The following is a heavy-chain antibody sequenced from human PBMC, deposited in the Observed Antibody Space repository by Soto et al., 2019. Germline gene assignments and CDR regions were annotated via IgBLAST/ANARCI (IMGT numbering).Heavy chain of an antibody. CDR2: ISPMVGIA. CDR1: GGTFSTYI. V-gene: IGHV1-69*02. D-gene: IGHD1-26*01. J-gene: IGHJ4*02. Sequence: QVQLVQSGAEVKKPGSSVRVSCKASGGTFSTYIISWVRQAPGQGLEWMGRISPMVGIAIYAPKFQGRIALTADKSTSTAYQEVTSLRTEDTSVYYCARLASGSYDYTGQGPLITVSS. CDR3: ARLASGSYDY.